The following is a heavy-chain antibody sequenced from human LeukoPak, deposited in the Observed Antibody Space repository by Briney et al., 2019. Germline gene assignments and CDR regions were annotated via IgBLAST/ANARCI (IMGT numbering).Heavy chain of an antibody. CDR3: ARRRDYSDYSDAFDI. Sequence: GESLKISCKGSGYSFTNYWIGWVRQMPGKGLEWMVIIYPGDSDTRYSPSFQGQVTISVDKSISTAYLQWSSLKASDTAMYYCARRRDYSDYSDAFDIWGQGTMVTVSS. J-gene: IGHJ3*02. V-gene: IGHV5-51*01. CDR1: GYSFTNYW. D-gene: IGHD4-11*01. CDR2: IYPGDSDT.